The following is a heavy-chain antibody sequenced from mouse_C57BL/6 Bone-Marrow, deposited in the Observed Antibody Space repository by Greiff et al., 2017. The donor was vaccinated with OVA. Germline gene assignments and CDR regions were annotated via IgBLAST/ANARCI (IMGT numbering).Heavy chain of an antibody. Sequence: VQLQQSGPELVKPGASVKISCKASGYSFTGYYMNWVKQSPEKSLEWIGEINPSTGGTSYNQKFKAKATLTVDNSSSTGDMRLKGLTSEDSAVYYCARGGTCPFAYWGQGTLVTVSA. J-gene: IGHJ3*01. V-gene: IGHV1-42*01. CDR3: ARGGTCPFAY. CDR2: INPSTGGT. CDR1: GYSFTGYY. D-gene: IGHD4-1*01.